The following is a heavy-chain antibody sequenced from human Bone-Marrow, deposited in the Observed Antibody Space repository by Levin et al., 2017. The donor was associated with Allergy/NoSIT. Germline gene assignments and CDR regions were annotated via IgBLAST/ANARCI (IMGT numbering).Heavy chain of an antibody. V-gene: IGHV3-30*18. CDR3: AKDWDYGYTSPAIDY. Sequence: SCAASGFTFSSSGMHWVRQAPGKGLEWVAVISFDGSNKLSAGSVHGRFTISRDNSKNTLYLQMDSLRGEDTAVYYCAKDWDYGYTSPAIDYWGQGTLVTVSA. J-gene: IGHJ4*02. CDR2: ISFDGSNK. CDR1: GFTFSSSG. D-gene: IGHD3-16*01.